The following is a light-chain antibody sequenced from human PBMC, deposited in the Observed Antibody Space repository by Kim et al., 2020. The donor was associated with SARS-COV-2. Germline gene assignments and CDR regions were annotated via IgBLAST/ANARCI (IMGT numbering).Light chain of an antibody. Sequence: QSALTQPPSASGSPGQSVTISCTGTSSDVGGYNYVSWYQQHPGKAPKLMIYEVSKRPSGVPDRFSGSKSGNTASLTVSGLQAEDEADYYCSSYAASNNLVFGGGTQMGVL. V-gene: IGLV2-8*01. J-gene: IGLJ2*01. CDR1: SSDVGGYNY. CDR2: EVS. CDR3: SSYAASNNLV.